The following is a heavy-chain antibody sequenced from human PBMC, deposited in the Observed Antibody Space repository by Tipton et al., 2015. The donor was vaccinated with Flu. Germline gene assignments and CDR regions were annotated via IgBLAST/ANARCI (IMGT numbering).Heavy chain of an antibody. V-gene: IGHV4-59*01. Sequence: TLSLTCTVSGGSISSYYWSWIRQPPGKGLEWIGYIYYSGSTNYNPSLKSRVTISVDTSKNQFSLKLSSVTAADTAVYYCARVYREMATVFDYWGQGTLVTVSS. CDR1: GGSISSYY. CDR2: IYYSGST. D-gene: IGHD5-24*01. J-gene: IGHJ4*02. CDR3: ARVYREMATVFDY.